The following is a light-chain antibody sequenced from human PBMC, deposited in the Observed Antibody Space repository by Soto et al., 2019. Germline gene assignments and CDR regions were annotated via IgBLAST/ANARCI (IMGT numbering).Light chain of an antibody. J-gene: IGKJ1*01. CDR1: QSVSSN. CDR2: GAS. V-gene: IGKV3-15*01. Sequence: EIVMTQSPATLSVSPGERATLSCRASQSVSSNLSWYQQKPGQAPSLLIYGASTSATGIPARFSGSGSATDFTLTIISLQSEDFLVYYCQQYNNWPLWTFGQGTKVEIK. CDR3: QQYNNWPLWT.